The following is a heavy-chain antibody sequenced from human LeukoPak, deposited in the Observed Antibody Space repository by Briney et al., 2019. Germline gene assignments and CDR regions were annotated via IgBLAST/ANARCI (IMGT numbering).Heavy chain of an antibody. CDR2: INGDGSST. CDR1: GFTFSRYW. D-gene: IGHD6-6*01. Sequence: GGSLRLSCAASGFTFSRYWMHWVRHAPGKGLVWVSRINGDGSSTDYADSVKGRFTISRDNAKNTLYLQMNSLRAEDTAVYYCARGGPSGNRNWYFDLWGRGTLVTVSS. J-gene: IGHJ2*01. CDR3: ARGGPSGNRNWYFDL. V-gene: IGHV3-74*01.